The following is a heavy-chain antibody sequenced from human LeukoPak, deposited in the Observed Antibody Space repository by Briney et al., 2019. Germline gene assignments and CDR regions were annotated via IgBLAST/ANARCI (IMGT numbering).Heavy chain of an antibody. CDR2: ISAYNGNT. D-gene: IGHD6-19*01. J-gene: IGHJ4*02. CDR3: ARSPWGQRIAVAGTRLFDY. V-gene: IGHV1-18*01. Sequence: GASVKVSCKASGYTFTSYGISWVGPAPGQGLEGMGWISAYNGNTNYAQKLQGRVTMTTDTSTSTAYMELRSLRSADTAVYYCARSPWGQRIAVAGTRLFDYWGQGTLVTVSS. CDR1: GYTFTSYG.